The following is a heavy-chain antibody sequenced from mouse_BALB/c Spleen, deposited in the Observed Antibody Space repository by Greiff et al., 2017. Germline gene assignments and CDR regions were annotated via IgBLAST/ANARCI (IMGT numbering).Heavy chain of an antibody. V-gene: IGHV3-6*02. CDR3: ASEHYYGSWFAY. CDR2: ISYDGSN. Sequence: EVQLRESGPGLVKPSQSLSLTCSVTGYSITSGYYWNWIRQFPGNKLEWMGYISYDGSNNYNPSLKNRISITRDTSKNQFFLKLNSVTTEDTATYYCASEHYYGSWFAYWGQGTLVTVSA. J-gene: IGHJ3*01. D-gene: IGHD1-2*01. CDR1: GYSITSGYY.